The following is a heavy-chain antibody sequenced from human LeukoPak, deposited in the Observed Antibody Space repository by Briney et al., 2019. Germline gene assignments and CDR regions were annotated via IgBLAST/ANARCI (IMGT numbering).Heavy chain of an antibody. Sequence: PGGSLRLSCAASGFTFSSYAMSWVRQAPGKGLEWVSAISGSGGSTYYADSVKGRFTISRDNSKNTLYLQMNSLRAEDTAVYYCARALGGSGYSSGRAEYFQHWGQGTLVTVSS. V-gene: IGHV3-23*01. D-gene: IGHD6-19*01. CDR2: ISGSGGST. CDR1: GFTFSSYA. J-gene: IGHJ1*01. CDR3: ARALGGSGYSSGRAEYFQH.